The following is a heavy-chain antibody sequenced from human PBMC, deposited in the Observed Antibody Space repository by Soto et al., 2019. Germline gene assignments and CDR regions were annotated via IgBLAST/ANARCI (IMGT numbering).Heavy chain of an antibody. CDR3: ARHSVVPAATRPCGCMDV. V-gene: IGHV5-10-1*01. Sequence: GGCVTISCQCCGYSLTSYWISGVGQLGGRELEGMGRIDHSDSYTNYGTSFQGHVTSSADKSLRTAYLQWSSLKASDTAMYYCARHSVVPAATRPCGCMDVWAQETTVTVSS. D-gene: IGHD2-2*01. J-gene: IGHJ6*02. CDR2: IDHSDSYT. CDR1: GYSLTSYW.